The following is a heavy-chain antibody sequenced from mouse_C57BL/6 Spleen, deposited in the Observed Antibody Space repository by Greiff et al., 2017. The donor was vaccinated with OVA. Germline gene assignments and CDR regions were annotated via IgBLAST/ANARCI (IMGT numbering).Heavy chain of an antibody. V-gene: IGHV3-6*01. Sequence: DVKLQESGPGLVKPSQSLSLTCSVTGYSITSGYYWNWIRQFPGNKLEWMGYISYDGSNNYNPSLKNRISITRDTSKNQFFLKLNSVTTEDTATYYCARRDYGSSYFAYWGQGTLVTVSA. J-gene: IGHJ3*01. CDR2: ISYDGSN. CDR1: GYSITSGYY. D-gene: IGHD1-1*01. CDR3: ARRDYGSSYFAY.